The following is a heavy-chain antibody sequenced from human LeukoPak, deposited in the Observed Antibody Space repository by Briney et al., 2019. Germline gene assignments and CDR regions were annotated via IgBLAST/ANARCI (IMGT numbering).Heavy chain of an antibody. J-gene: IGHJ4*02. CDR3: ARGFQRGRGFWSAPRPLVYFDY. CDR2: INNSGST. V-gene: IGHV4-34*01. D-gene: IGHD3-3*01. CDR1: GGSFSGYY. Sequence: AETLSLTCAVYGGSFSGYYWSWIRQPPGKGLEWIGEINNSGSTNYNPSLKRPVTISVDPSKNQFSLKLSSVTAADTAVYYCARGFQRGRGFWSAPRPLVYFDYWGQGTLVTVSS.